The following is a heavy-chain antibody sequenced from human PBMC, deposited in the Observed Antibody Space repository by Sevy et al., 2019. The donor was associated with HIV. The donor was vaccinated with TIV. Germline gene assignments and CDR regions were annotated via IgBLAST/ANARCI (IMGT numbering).Heavy chain of an antibody. V-gene: IGHV2-5*02. CDR2: IYWDDDK. D-gene: IGHD4-17*01. CDR1: GFSLSTSGVG. CDR3: ARFNYGDYTAYFDF. Sequence: SGPTLVKPTQTLTLTCTFSGFSLSTSGVGVGWIRQPPGKALEWLTLIYWDDDKRYSPSLKSGLTITNDTSKSQVVLTMTNMDPVDTATYFCARFNYGDYTAYFDFWGQGTLVTVSS. J-gene: IGHJ4*02.